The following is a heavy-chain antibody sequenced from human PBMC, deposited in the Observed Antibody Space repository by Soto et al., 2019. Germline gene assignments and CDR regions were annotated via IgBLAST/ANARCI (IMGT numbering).Heavy chain of an antibody. CDR2: VSGSTFST. J-gene: IGHJ5*02. V-gene: IGHV3-23*01. D-gene: IGHD2-15*01. CDR3: ATDTARGRPNWFDT. CDR1: GFIFDSYG. Sequence: SLRLSCTASGFIFDSYGLSWVRQAPGKRLEWVAGVSGSTFSTFYAESVEGRFTISRDNGKSTIYLYMRNLRVEDMALFYCATDTARGRPNWFDTWGQGTRVTVSS.